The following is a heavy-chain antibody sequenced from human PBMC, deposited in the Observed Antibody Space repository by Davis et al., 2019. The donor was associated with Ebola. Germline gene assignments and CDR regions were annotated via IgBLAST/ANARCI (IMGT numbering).Heavy chain of an antibody. Sequence: MPSETLSLTCAVSGGSISSGGYSWSWIRQPPGKGLEWIGYIYHSGSTYYNPSLKSRVTISVDRSKNQFSLKLSSVTAADTAVYYCARVSATVTSRFADYWGQGTLVTVSS. CDR1: GGSISSGGYS. V-gene: IGHV4-30-2*01. CDR2: IYHSGST. J-gene: IGHJ4*02. D-gene: IGHD4-11*01. CDR3: ARVSATVTSRFADY.